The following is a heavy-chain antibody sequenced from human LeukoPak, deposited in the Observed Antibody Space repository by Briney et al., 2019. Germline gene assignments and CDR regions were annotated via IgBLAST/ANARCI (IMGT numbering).Heavy chain of an antibody. CDR3: ARGLGSGSYYGS. V-gene: IGHV1-46*01. CDR1: GYTFTSYY. D-gene: IGHD3-10*01. CDR2: INPSGGTP. Sequence: ASVKVSCKASGYTFTSYYMHWVRQAPGQGLEWMGIINPSGGTPSYAQKFQGRVTMTRDTSTSTVYMELSSLTSEDTAVYYCARGLGSGSYYGSWGQGTLVTVSS. J-gene: IGHJ5*02.